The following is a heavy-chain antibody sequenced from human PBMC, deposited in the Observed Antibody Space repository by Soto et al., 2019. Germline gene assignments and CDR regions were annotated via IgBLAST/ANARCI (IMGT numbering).Heavy chain of an antibody. D-gene: IGHD1-26*01. V-gene: IGHV3-30-3*01. J-gene: IGHJ4*02. CDR1: GFIFSSYA. Sequence: QVQLVESGGGVVQPGRSLRLSCAASGFIFSSYAMHWVRQAPGKGLEWVAVILYDGSNKYYADSVKGRFTISRDNSKNTLYLQMNSLRPEDTAVYYCASGRSAIVGAKDYWGQGTLVTVSS. CDR2: ILYDGSNK. CDR3: ASGRSAIVGAKDY.